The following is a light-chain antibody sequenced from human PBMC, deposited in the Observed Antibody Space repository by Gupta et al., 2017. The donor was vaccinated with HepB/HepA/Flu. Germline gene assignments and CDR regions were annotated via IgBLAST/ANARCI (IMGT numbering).Light chain of an antibody. V-gene: IGKV1-39*01. CDR3: QQGDSSPIT. J-gene: IGKJ4*01. Sequence: DIQMTQSPSSLSASVGDRVTITCRASHSISRSLHWYQQKPGKAPNLLIYAASSLHSGVPSRFSGSGSGTDFTLTISKLQPEDFASYYCQQGDSSPITFGRGTKLEIK. CDR1: HSISRS. CDR2: AAS.